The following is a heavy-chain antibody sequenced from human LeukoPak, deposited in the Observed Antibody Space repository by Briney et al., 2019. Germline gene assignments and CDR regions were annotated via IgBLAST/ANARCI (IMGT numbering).Heavy chain of an antibody. J-gene: IGHJ4*02. D-gene: IGHD2-2*01. V-gene: IGHV5-51*01. CDR1: GYNFNNYW. CDR3: ASPPTRECSSISCPLSY. CDR2: IYPGDSDT. Sequence: KPGESLKISCKGSGYNFNNYWIGWVRQMPGKGLEWMGVIYPGDSDTIYSPSFQGQVTISVDKSVSAAYLQWSSLKASDTAMYYCASPPTRECSSISCPLSYWGQGTLVTVSS.